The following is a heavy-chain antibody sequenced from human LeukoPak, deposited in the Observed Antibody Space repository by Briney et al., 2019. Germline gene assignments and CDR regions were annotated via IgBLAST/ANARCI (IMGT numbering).Heavy chain of an antibody. CDR1: GYTLTELS. Sequence: ASVKVSCKVSGYTLTELSMHWVRQAPGKGLEWMGGFDPEDGETIYAQKFQGRVTMTEDTSTDTAYMELSSLRSEDTAVYYCATDYRPLIALDAFDIWGQGTMVTVSS. V-gene: IGHV1-24*01. J-gene: IGHJ3*02. CDR2: FDPEDGET. CDR3: ATDYRPLIALDAFDI. D-gene: IGHD3-16*01.